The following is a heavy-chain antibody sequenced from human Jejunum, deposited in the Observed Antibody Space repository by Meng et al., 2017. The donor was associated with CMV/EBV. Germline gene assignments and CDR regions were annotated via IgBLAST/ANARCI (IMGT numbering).Heavy chain of an antibody. D-gene: IGHD2-2*01. Sequence: YAISWVRQAPGQGLEWMGGIIPILGIANYAQKFQGRVTITADKSTSTAYMELSSLRSEDTAVHYCARVSRANIVVVPAAMRYYFDYWGQGTLVTVSS. CDR2: IIPILGIA. CDR1: YA. CDR3: ARVSRANIVVVPAAMRYYFDY. J-gene: IGHJ4*02. V-gene: IGHV1-69*10.